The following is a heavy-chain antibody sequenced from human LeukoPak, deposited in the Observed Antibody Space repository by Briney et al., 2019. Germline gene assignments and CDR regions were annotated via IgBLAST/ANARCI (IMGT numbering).Heavy chain of an antibody. V-gene: IGHV1-18*01. CDR3: ARAHIVEVPESYNWFDP. CDR2: ISAYNGNT. J-gene: IGHJ5*02. CDR1: GYTFTSYG. Sequence: GASVKVSCKASGYTFTSYGISWVRQAPGQGLEWMGWISAYNGNTNYAQKLQGRVTMTTDTSTSTAYMELRSLRSDDTAVYYCARAHIVEVPESYNWFDPWGQGSLVTVSS. D-gene: IGHD2-2*01.